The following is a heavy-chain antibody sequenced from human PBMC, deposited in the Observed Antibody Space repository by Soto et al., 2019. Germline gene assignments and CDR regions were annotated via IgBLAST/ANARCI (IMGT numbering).Heavy chain of an antibody. Sequence: ASVKVSCKASGYSFHNFGIIWVRQAPGQGLEWMGWISGQIAKTNYAQKFQGKVTMTTDTSTSTAYMELNTLTYDDTAMYYCARGPPSGSFSLTPRYWGQGTLVTVSS. V-gene: IGHV1-18*04. CDR1: GYSFHNFG. D-gene: IGHD1-26*01. CDR3: ARGPPSGSFSLTPRY. J-gene: IGHJ4*02. CDR2: ISGQIAKT.